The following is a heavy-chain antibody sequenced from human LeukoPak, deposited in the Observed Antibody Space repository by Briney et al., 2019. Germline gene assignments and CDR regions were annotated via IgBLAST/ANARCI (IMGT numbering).Heavy chain of an antibody. D-gene: IGHD3-10*01. V-gene: IGHV3-21*04. CDR3: ARDALYGSGSSA. Sequence: GGSLRLSCAASGFTFSSYSMNWVRQAPGKGLEWVSFISSSNSYIYYADSVKGRFTISRDNAKNSLYLQMNSLRAEDTAVYYCARDALYGSGSSAWGQGTLVTVSS. J-gene: IGHJ5*02. CDR2: ISSSNSYI. CDR1: GFTFSSYS.